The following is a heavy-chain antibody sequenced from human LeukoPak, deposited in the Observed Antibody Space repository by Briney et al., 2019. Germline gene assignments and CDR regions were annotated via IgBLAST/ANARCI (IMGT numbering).Heavy chain of an antibody. CDR3: ARARVDYYYYYGMDV. Sequence: SETLSLTCTVSGGSISSSSYCWGWIRQPPGRGLEWIGRIYTSGSTNYNPSLKSRVTMSVDTSKNQFSLKLSSVTAADTAVYYCARARVDYYYYYGMDVWGQGTTVTVSS. V-gene: IGHV4-39*07. D-gene: IGHD2-15*01. CDR1: GGSISSSSYC. CDR2: IYTSGST. J-gene: IGHJ6*02.